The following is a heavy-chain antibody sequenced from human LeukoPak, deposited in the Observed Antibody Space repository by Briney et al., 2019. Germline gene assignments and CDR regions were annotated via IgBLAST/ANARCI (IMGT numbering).Heavy chain of an antibody. CDR1: GGTFSSYA. J-gene: IGHJ4*02. D-gene: IGHD1-26*01. Sequence: SVKVSCKASGGTFSSYAICWVRQAPGQGLEWMGRIIPIFGTANYAQKFQGRVTITTDESTSTAYMELSSLRSEDTAVYYCARDPWGRWELPFDYWGQGTLVTVSS. CDR3: ARDPWGRWELPFDY. CDR2: IIPIFGTA. V-gene: IGHV1-69*05.